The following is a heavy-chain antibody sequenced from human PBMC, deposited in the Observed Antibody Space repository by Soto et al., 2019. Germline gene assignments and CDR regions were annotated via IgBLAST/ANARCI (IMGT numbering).Heavy chain of an antibody. CDR2: IYRGGGT. Sequence: EVQLVESGGGLFQPGASLRISCAGSGLSVSWEYISWVRQPPGKGLEWVSIIYRGGGTYYADSANGRCIISRDASKNMVFLQVNNMRAEDTATYYCARRDDSEAFDIWGQGTTVTVSS. CDR3: ARRDDSEAFDI. D-gene: IGHD5-18*01. V-gene: IGHV3-53*01. CDR1: GLSVSWEY. J-gene: IGHJ3*02.